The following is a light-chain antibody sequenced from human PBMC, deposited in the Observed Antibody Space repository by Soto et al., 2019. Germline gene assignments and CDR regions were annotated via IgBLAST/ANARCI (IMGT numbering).Light chain of an antibody. Sequence: DIVMTQSPDSLAVSLGERATINCKSSQSVLYSSNNKNYLAWYQQKPGQPPKLLIYWASTRESGVPDRFSGSGSGTDFTLTISSLQAEDVSIYSCQQYYSTPITSGKGTRLEIK. V-gene: IGKV4-1*01. CDR2: WAS. CDR1: QSVLYSSNNKNY. J-gene: IGKJ5*01. CDR3: QQYYSTPIT.